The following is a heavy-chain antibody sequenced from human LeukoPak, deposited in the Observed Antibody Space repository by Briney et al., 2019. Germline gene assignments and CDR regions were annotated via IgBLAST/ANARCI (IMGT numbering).Heavy chain of an antibody. J-gene: IGHJ4*02. CDR3: ASAGLSEGSSGYRPYYFDY. Sequence: ASVKVSCKASGYTFTSYDINWVRQGTGQGLGWMGWMNPNSGNTGYAQKFQGRVTMTRNTSISTAYMELSSLRSEDTAVYYCASAGLSEGSSGYRPYYFDYWGQGTLVTVSS. V-gene: IGHV1-8*01. CDR1: GYTFTSYD. CDR2: MNPNSGNT. D-gene: IGHD3-22*01.